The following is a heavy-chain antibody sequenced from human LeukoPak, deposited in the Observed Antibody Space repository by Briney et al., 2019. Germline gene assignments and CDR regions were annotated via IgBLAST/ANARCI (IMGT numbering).Heavy chain of an antibody. CDR2: IYSGGST. D-gene: IGHD6-19*01. J-gene: IGHJ6*02. CDR1: GFTVSSNY. Sequence: GGSLRLSCAASGFTVSSNYMSWVRQAPGKGLEWVSIIYSGGSTYYADSVKGRFTISRDNSKNTLYLQMSSLRAEDTAVYYCARGELAVAGTGYYYYGMDVWGQGTTVTVSS. CDR3: ARGELAVAGTGYYYYGMDV. V-gene: IGHV3-53*01.